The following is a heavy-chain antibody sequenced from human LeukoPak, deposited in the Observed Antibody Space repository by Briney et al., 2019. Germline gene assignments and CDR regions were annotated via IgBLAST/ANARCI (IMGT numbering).Heavy chain of an antibody. CDR2: ISGCGGST. D-gene: IGHD2-2*01. CDR3: AVVVPAAIGVDY. Sequence: GGSLRLSCSASGFTFSSYAMSWVRQAPGKGLEWVSAISGCGGSTYYADSVKGRFTISRDNSKNTLYLQMNSLRAEDTAVYYCAVVVPAAIGVDYWGQGTLVTVSS. V-gene: IGHV3-23*01. CDR1: GFTFSSYA. J-gene: IGHJ4*02.